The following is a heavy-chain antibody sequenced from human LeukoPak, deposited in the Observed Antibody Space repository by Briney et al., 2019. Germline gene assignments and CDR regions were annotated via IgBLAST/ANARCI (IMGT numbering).Heavy chain of an antibody. V-gene: IGHV3-74*01. CDR1: GFTFSSSW. J-gene: IGHJ4*02. D-gene: IGHD3-10*01. CDR2: ISGDGTTT. CDR3: ARGGSPFY. Sequence: GGSLRLSCAASGFTFSSSWMHWVRQAPGEGLVWVSRISGDGTTTTYADSVKGRFTISRDNAKNTLYLQMNSLRAEDRAVYYCARGGSPFYWGQGSLVTVSS.